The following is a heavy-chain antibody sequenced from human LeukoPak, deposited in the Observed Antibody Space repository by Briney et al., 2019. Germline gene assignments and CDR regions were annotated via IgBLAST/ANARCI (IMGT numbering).Heavy chain of an antibody. CDR1: GFTFSSYG. CDR3: ARDRYYYGSGSLYYFDY. D-gene: IGHD3-10*01. Sequence: SGGSLRLSCAASGFTFSSYGMHWVRQAPGKGLEWVAVIWYDGSNKYYADSAKGRFTISRDNSKNTLYLQMNSLRAEDTAVYYCARDRYYYGSGSLYYFDYWGQGTLVTVSS. V-gene: IGHV3-33*01. J-gene: IGHJ4*02. CDR2: IWYDGSNK.